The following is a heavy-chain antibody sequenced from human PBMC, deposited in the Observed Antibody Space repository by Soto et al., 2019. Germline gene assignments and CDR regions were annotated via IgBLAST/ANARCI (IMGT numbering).Heavy chain of an antibody. V-gene: IGHV4-59*01. Sequence: PSETLSLTCTVSGGSISSYYWSWIRQPPGKGLEWIGYIYYSGSTNYNPSLKSRVTISVDTSKNQFSLKLSSVTAADTAVYYCARARGSNWGYYYYGMDVWGQGTTVTVSS. CDR1: GGSISSYY. CDR3: ARARGSNWGYYYYGMDV. CDR2: IYYSGST. J-gene: IGHJ6*02. D-gene: IGHD7-27*01.